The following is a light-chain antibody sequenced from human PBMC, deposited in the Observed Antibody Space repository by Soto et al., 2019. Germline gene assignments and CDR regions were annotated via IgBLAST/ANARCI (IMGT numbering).Light chain of an antibody. J-gene: IGKJ3*01. CDR1: QTVSRH. Sequence: EIVLTQSPATLSLSPGERATLSCRASQTVSRHLAWYQQKPCQAPRLLIYDTSNRATGIPARFSDSGSVTDLTLTISGRETEDFSVSYGQLRGNCPPVFTLGPRTTVDMK. V-gene: IGKV3-11*01. CDR3: QLRGNCPPVFT. CDR2: DTS.